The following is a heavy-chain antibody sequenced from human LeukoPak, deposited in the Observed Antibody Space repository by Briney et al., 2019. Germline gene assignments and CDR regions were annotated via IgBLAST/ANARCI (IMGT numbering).Heavy chain of an antibody. D-gene: IGHD3-22*01. J-gene: IGHJ4*02. Sequence: GGSLRLSGAASEITLSNYGMSWFRQPPGKGLEWVAGITGSVGKQNYADSVKGRFTISRDNPKNTLYLHMNSLRAEDTAVYFCAKRGVVIRVILVGFHKEAFYFDSWGQGALVTVSS. CDR1: EITLSNYG. V-gene: IGHV3-23*01. CDR2: ITGSVGKQ. CDR3: AKRGVVIRVILVGFHKEAFYFDS.